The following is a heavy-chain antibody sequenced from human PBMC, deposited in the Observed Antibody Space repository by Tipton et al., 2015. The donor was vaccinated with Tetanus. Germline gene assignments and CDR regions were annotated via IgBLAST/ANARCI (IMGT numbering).Heavy chain of an antibody. CDR3: ARFSYDSGGFYSYFDH. D-gene: IGHD3-22*01. V-gene: IGHV4-59*01. CDR1: GGSISSYY. CDR2: IYYSGST. J-gene: IGHJ4*02. Sequence: TLSLTCTVSGGSISSYYWSWIRQPPGKGLEWIGYIYYSGSTNYNPSLKSRVTISVDTSKNQFSLRLKSVTPADTAIYYCARFSYDSGGFYSYFDHWGRGTLVTVSS.